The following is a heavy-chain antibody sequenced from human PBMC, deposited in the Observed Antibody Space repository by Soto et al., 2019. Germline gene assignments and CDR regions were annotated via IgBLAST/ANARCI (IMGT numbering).Heavy chain of an antibody. D-gene: IGHD3-10*01. Sequence: GGSLRLSCAASGFTFSSYAMSWVRQAPGKGLEWVSAISGSGGSTYYADSVKGRFTISRDNSKNTLYLQMNSLRAEDTAVYYCAKAGLWFGELQTYYYYYYMDVWGKGTTVTVSS. CDR1: GFTFSSYA. J-gene: IGHJ6*03. V-gene: IGHV3-23*01. CDR2: ISGSGGST. CDR3: AKAGLWFGELQTYYYYYYMDV.